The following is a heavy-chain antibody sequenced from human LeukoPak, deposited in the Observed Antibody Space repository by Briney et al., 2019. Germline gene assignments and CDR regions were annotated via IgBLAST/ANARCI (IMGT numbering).Heavy chain of an antibody. J-gene: IGHJ4*02. D-gene: IGHD4-17*01. CDR2: ISAYNGNT. CDR3: ARDLLMTTVTSRCFDY. Sequence: ASVKVSCKASGYTFTSYGISWVRQAPGQGLEWMGWISAYNGNTNYAQKLQGRVTMTTDTSTSTAYMELRSLRSDDTAVYYCARDLLMTTVTSRCFDYWGQGTLVTVSS. V-gene: IGHV1-18*01. CDR1: GYTFTSYG.